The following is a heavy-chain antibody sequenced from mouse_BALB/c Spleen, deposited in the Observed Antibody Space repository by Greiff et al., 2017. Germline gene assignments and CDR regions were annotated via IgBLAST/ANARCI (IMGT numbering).Heavy chain of an antibody. V-gene: IGHV1-9*01. CDR3: ARGDSLFAY. CDR2: ILPGSGST. Sequence: QVQLKESGAELMKPGASVKISCKATGYTFSSYRIEWVKQRPGHGLEWIGEILPGSGSTNYNEKFKGKATFTADTSSNTAYMQLSSLTSEDSAVYYCARGDSLFAYWGQGTLVTVSA. J-gene: IGHJ3*01. CDR1: GYTFSSYR.